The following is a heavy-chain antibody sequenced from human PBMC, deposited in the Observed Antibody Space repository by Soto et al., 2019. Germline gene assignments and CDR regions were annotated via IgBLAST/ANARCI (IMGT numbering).Heavy chain of an antibody. Sequence: GGSLRLSCAASGFTFSNAWMSWVRQAPGKGLEWVGRIKGEADGGTTDYDAPVKGRITISRDHSKDTLYLQMNSLKTEDTAVYYCTTGLSNGYYNFDYWGQGTPVTVS. CDR1: GFTFSNAW. D-gene: IGHD3-22*01. J-gene: IGHJ4*02. V-gene: IGHV3-15*01. CDR3: TTGLSNGYYNFDY. CDR2: IKGEADGGTT.